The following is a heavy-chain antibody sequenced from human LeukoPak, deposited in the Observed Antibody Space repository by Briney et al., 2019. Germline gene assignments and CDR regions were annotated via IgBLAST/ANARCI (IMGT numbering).Heavy chain of an antibody. V-gene: IGHV4-59*08. CDR1: GGSISSYY. D-gene: IGHD3-22*01. CDR3: ARQREYYESSGYYSFDY. Sequence: SETLSLTCTVSGGSISSYYWSWIRQPPGKGLEWIGYIYSSGSTNYNPSLKSRVTISVDTSKNQFSLKLNSVTAADTAVYYCARQREYYESSGYYSFDYWGQGTLVTVSS. CDR2: IYSSGST. J-gene: IGHJ4*02.